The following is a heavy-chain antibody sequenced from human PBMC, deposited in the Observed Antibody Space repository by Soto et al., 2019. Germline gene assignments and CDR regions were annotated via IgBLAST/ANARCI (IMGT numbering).Heavy chain of an antibody. D-gene: IGHD3-10*01. CDR1: GGSISSYY. Sequence: PSETLSLTCTVSGGSISSYYWSWIRQPPGKGLEWIGYIYYSGSTNYNPSLKSRVTISVDTSKNQFSLKLSSVTAADTAVYYCASVRAYASASYVGYYYGLDVWGQGTTVTVSS. CDR3: ASVRAYASASYVGYYYGLDV. J-gene: IGHJ6*02. CDR2: IYYSGST. V-gene: IGHV4-59*01.